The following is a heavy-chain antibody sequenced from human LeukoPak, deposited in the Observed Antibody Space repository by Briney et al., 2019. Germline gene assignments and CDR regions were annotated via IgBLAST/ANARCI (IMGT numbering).Heavy chain of an antibody. Sequence: PSQTLSLTCTVSGGSISSGDYYWRWIRQPPGKGLEWIGYIYYSGSTYYNPSLKSRVTISVDTSKNQFSLKLSSVTAADTAVYYRARVTRRDGSLYFDYWGQGTLVTVSS. V-gene: IGHV4-30-4*08. CDR2: IYYSGST. J-gene: IGHJ4*02. CDR1: GGSISSGDYY. D-gene: IGHD5-24*01. CDR3: ARVTRRDGSLYFDY.